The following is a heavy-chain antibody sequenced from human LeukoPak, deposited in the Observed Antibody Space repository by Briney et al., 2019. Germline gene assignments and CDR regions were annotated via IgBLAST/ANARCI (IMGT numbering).Heavy chain of an antibody. D-gene: IGHD2-21*02. J-gene: IGHJ2*01. CDR2: MSATGSDI. Sequence: GGSLRLSCAASGFTFRSYGMSWVRQAPGKGLQWVSTMSATGSDIHHADSVKGRFTISRDNSKNTLYLQMNSLRAEDTAVYYCAKDLVTWASGNWYFDLWGRGTLVTVSS. V-gene: IGHV3-23*01. CDR3: AKDLVTWASGNWYFDL. CDR1: GFTFRSYG.